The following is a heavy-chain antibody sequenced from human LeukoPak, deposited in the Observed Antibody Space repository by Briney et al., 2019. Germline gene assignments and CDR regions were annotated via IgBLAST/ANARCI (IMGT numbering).Heavy chain of an antibody. CDR1: GFTCSSYG. V-gene: IGHV3-20*01. CDR2: INWNGGST. D-gene: IGHD1-7*01. CDR3: ARGEGITGTTAWFDP. J-gene: IGHJ5*02. Sequence: PGGSLRLSCAASGFTCSSYGMSWVRQAPGKGLEWVSGINWNGGSTGYTDSVKGRFTVSRDNAKNSLYLQMNSLRAEDTALYHCARGEGITGTTAWFDPWGQGTLVTVSS.